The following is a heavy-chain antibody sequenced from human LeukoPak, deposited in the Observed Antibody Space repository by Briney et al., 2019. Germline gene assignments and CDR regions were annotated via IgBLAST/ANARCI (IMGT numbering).Heavy chain of an antibody. J-gene: IGHJ4*02. D-gene: IGHD3-9*01. CDR2: INHSGST. CDR1: GGSLSGYY. CDR3: ARGAQDYDILTGYYF. Sequence: PSETLSLTCAVYGGSLSGYYWSWIRQPPGKGLEWIGEINHSGSTNYNPSLKSRVTISVDTSKNQFSLKLSSVTAADTAVYYCARGAQDYDILTGYYFWGQGTLVTVSS. V-gene: IGHV4-34*01.